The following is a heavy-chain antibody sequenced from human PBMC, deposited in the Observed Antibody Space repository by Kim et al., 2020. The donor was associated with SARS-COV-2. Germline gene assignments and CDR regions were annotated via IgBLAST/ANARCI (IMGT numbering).Heavy chain of an antibody. CDR2: ISSNGGST. V-gene: IGHV3-64D*06. D-gene: IGHD5-18*01. CDR1: VFTFSSYA. CDR3: VNPRGYSPPL. J-gene: IGHJ4*02. Sequence: WGSLRLSCSASVFTFSSYAMHWVRQAPGKGLEYVSAISSNGGSTYYADSVKGRFTISRDNSKNTLYLQMSSLRAEDTAVYYCVNPRGYSPPLWGQGTLVTVSS.